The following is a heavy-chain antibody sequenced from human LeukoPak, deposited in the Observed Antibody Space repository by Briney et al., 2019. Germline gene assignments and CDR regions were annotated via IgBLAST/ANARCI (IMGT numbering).Heavy chain of an antibody. V-gene: IGHV4-39*01. D-gene: IGHD4-23*01. J-gene: IGHJ3*02. CDR1: GGSISSSSYY. Sequence: SETLSLTCTVSGGSISSSSYYWGWIRQPPWKGLELIGRIYYSGSTYYNPSLTRRVTISVDTSKNKFSMKLSSVTAADTAVYYCARHLWGGNEDAFDIWGQGTMVTVSS. CDR3: ARHLWGGNEDAFDI. CDR2: IYYSGST.